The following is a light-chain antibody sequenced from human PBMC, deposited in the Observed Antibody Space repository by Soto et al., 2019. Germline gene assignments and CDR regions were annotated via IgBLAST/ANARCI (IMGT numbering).Light chain of an antibody. Sequence: DIQMAQSRAGLSASARERAAITRQASQSIGYWLAWYQQKPGKDPNLLIFADSSLETGVPSRFSGSGYGTEFTLSHSSLQTDDYISHYWQHHTSYAHTFGQGTQVDIK. CDR2: ADS. V-gene: IGKV1-5*01. CDR3: QHHTSYAHT. J-gene: IGKJ1*01. CDR1: QSIGYW.